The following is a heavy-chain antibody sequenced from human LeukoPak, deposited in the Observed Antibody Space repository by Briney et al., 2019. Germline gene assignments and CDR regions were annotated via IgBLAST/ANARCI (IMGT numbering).Heavy chain of an antibody. CDR3: AREFVDIVVVVAATRENYYYYYYMDV. Sequence: PSQTLSLTCTVSGGSISSGNYYWTWIRQPAGKGLEWIGRIYTSGSTNYNPSLKSRVTMSVDTSKNQFSLKLSSVTAADTAVYYCAREFVDIVVVVAATRENYYYYYYMDVWGKGTTVTVSS. V-gene: IGHV4-61*02. CDR1: GGSISSGNYY. J-gene: IGHJ6*03. CDR2: IYTSGST. D-gene: IGHD2-15*01.